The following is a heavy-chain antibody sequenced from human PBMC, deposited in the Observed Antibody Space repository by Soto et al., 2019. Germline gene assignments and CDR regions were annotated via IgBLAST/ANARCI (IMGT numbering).Heavy chain of an antibody. D-gene: IGHD6-19*01. CDR2: IYHSGST. Sequence: SETLFLTCAVSGGSISSSNWWSWVRQPPGKGLEWIGEIYHSGSTNYNPSLKSRVTISVDKSKNQFSLKLSSVTAADTAVYYCARHPYSSGWSYFDYWGQGTLVTVSS. V-gene: IGHV4-4*02. J-gene: IGHJ4*02. CDR3: ARHPYSSGWSYFDY. CDR1: GGSISSSNW.